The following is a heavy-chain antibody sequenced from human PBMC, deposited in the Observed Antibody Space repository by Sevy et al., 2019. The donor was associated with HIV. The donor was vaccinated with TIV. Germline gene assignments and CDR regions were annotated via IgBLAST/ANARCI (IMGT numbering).Heavy chain of an antibody. V-gene: IGHV1-18*01. D-gene: IGHD1-26*01. J-gene: IGHJ4*02. Sequence: ASVKVSCKASGYTFTSYGLSWVRQAPGQGLEWMGGIRPYNGNTDYARELQGRVTVTTETSTTTAYMELRSMRSDDTALYYCARLLGSTEFRYYFDYWGQGTLVTVSS. CDR3: ARLLGSTEFRYYFDY. CDR2: IRPYNGNT. CDR1: GYTFTSYG.